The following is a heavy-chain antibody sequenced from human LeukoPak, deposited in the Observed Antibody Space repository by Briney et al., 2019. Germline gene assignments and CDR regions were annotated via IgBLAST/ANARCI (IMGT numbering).Heavy chain of an antibody. CDR3: ARVFRIQLWLDTPYFDY. Sequence: GGSLRLSCAASGFTFSSYSMNWVRQAPGKGLEWVSSIRSSSSYIYYADSVKGRFTISRDNAKNSLYLQMNSLRAEDTAVYYCARVFRIQLWLDTPYFDYWGQGTLVTVSS. V-gene: IGHV3-21*01. D-gene: IGHD5-18*01. CDR2: IRSSSSYI. J-gene: IGHJ4*02. CDR1: GFTFSSYS.